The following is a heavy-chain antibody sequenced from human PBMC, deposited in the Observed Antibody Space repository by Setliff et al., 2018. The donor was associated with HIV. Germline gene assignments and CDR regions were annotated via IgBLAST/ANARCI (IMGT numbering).Heavy chain of an antibody. CDR2: IYYTGIP. V-gene: IGHV4-59*02. CDR3: ARVSRLHPFDP. CDR1: GTSVNSHY. Sequence: SETLSLTCTVSGTSVNSHYWSWIRQTPGKGLQWIGLIYYTGIPTYNPSLEGRITMSVDRSKNQFSLRLTSVTAADTAMYYCARVSRLHPFDPWGQGTLVTVSS. J-gene: IGHJ5*02. D-gene: IGHD2-15*01.